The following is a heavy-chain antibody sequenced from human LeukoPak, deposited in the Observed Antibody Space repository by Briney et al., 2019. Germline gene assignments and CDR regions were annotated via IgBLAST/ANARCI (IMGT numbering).Heavy chain of an antibody. Sequence: GGSLRLSCAASGFTFSDYNMNWVRQVPGKGLESVSYMSRSGDIIYYADSVKGRFTISRDNAKNSLYLQMNSLRAEGTAVYYCARGGFRGVTDNWFDPWGQGTRVTVSS. D-gene: IGHD3-10*01. CDR1: GFTFSDYN. V-gene: IGHV3-48*01. CDR3: ARGGFRGVTDNWFDP. J-gene: IGHJ5*02. CDR2: MSRSGDII.